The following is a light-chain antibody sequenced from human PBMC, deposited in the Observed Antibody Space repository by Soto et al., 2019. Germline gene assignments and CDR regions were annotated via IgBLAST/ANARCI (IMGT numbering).Light chain of an antibody. CDR2: NAI. CDR1: QSVGNNF. V-gene: IGKV3-20*01. CDR3: HQYAYSPQT. Sequence: EIVLTQSPGTLSLSPGERATLSCRASQSVGNNFLGWYQQKPGQAPRLLIYNAISRATGIPDRFTGSGSGTDFPLTISRLEPEDFAVYYCHQYAYSPQTFGQGTRLEIE. J-gene: IGKJ5*01.